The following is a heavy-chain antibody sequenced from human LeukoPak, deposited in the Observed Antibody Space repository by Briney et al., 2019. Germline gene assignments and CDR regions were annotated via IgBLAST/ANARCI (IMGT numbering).Heavy chain of an antibody. D-gene: IGHD2-2*01. CDR1: EFTFATYW. CDR2: IKEDGSEK. V-gene: IGHV3-7*01. J-gene: IGHJ4*02. Sequence: GGSLRLSCVASEFTFATYWMAWVRQAPGKGLEWVANIKEDGSEKYYVASVKGRFTISRDNARNSLYLQMDSLRAVDTAVYYCASHSAIVLEPTATALFDYWGRGTLVTVSS. CDR3: ASHSAIVLEPTATALFDY.